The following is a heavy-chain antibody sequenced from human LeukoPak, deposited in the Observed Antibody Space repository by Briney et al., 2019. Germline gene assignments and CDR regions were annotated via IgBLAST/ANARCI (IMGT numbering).Heavy chain of an antibody. J-gene: IGHJ4*02. CDR2: MNPNSGNT. CDR1: GYTFTSYD. D-gene: IGHD5-12*01. Sequence: ASVKVSCKASGYTFTSYDINWVRQATGQGLEWMGWMNPNSGNTGYAQKFQGRVTMTRNTSLNTAYMELSSLRSQDTAGYYCAXXXXXSGYDLEYWGQGTLVTVSS. V-gene: IGHV1-8*01. CDR3: AXXXXXSGYDLEY.